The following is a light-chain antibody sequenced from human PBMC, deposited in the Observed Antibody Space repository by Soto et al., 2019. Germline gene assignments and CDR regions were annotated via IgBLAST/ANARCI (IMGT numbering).Light chain of an antibody. CDR1: SSDVGSSNY. J-gene: IGLJ1*01. V-gene: IGLV2-11*01. CDR3: CAYAGSYTYV. CDR2: DVS. Sequence: QSALTQPRSVSGSPGQSVTISCTGTSSDVGSSNYVSWHQQHPGKVPKLMIYDVSKRPSGVPDRFSGSKSDNTASLTISGLQAEDEADYYCCAYAGSYTYVFGTGTKLTVL.